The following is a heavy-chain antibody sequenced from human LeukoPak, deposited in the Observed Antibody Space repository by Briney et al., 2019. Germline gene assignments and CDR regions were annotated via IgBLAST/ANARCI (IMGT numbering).Heavy chain of an antibody. CDR2: INSDGSST. Sequence: GGSLRLSCAASGFTFSIYWMHWVRQAPGKGLVWVSRINSDGSSTAYADSVKGRFTISRDNAKNTLYLQMNSLRAEDTAVYYCARTLYWSNGLDYWGQGTLVTVSS. J-gene: IGHJ4*02. V-gene: IGHV3-74*01. CDR3: ARTLYWSNGLDY. D-gene: IGHD2-8*01. CDR1: GFTFSIYW.